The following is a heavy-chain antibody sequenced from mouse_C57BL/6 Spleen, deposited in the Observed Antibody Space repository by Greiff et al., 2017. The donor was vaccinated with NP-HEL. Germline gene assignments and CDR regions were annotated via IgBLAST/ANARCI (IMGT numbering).Heavy chain of an antibody. J-gene: IGHJ4*01. Sequence: QVQLQQPGAELVKPGASVKLSCKASGYTFTSYWMHWVKQRPGQGLEWIGMIYPNSGSTNYNEKFKSKATLTVDKSSSTAYMQLSSLTSEDSAVDYCGRSKAQATYYAMDYWGQGTSVTVSS. CDR2: IYPNSGST. CDR3: GRSKAQATYYAMDY. V-gene: IGHV1-64*01. D-gene: IGHD3-2*02. CDR1: GYTFTSYW.